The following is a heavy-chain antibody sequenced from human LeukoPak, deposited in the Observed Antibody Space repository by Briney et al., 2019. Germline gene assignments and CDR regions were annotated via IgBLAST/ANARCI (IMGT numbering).Heavy chain of an antibody. Sequence: PGGSLRLSCAASGFTFSSYSMNWVRQAPGKGLEWVSSISSSSSYIYYADSVKGRFTISRDNAKSSLYLQMNSLRADDTAVYYCARVVCSSTSCYGSPFDYWGQGTLVTVSS. J-gene: IGHJ4*02. CDR2: ISSSSSYI. CDR3: ARVVCSSTSCYGSPFDY. V-gene: IGHV3-21*01. D-gene: IGHD2-2*01. CDR1: GFTFSSYS.